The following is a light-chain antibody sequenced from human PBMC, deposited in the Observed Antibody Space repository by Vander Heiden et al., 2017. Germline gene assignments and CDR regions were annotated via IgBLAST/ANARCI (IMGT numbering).Light chain of an antibody. CDR2: KAS. J-gene: IGKJ1*01. V-gene: IGKV1-5*03. Sequence: DIQMTQSPSTLSASVGDRVIITCRASQSISSWLAWYQQKPGKAPKLLIYKASSLESGVPSRFSGSGSGTEFTLTISSLQPDDFATYYCQQYSSYSRTFGQGTKVEIK. CDR3: QQYSSYSRT. CDR1: QSISSW.